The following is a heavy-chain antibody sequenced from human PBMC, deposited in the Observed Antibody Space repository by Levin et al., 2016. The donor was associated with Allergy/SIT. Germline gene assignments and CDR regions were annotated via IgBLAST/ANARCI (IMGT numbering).Heavy chain of an antibody. V-gene: IGHV4-59*01. CDR3: ARMSYYYGGAFDI. CDR1: GGSISSYY. Sequence: SETLSLTCTVSGGSISSYYWNWIRQPPGKGLEWIGYIYYSGSANYNPSLKSRVTISVDTSKNQFSLQLSSVTAADTAVYYCARMSYYYGGAFDIWGQGTMVTVSS. D-gene: IGHD3-10*01. CDR2: IYYSGSA. J-gene: IGHJ3*02.